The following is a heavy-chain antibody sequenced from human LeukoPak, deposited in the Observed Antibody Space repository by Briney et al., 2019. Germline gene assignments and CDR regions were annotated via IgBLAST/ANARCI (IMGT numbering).Heavy chain of an antibody. J-gene: IGHJ3*02. CDR2: IIPILGIA. V-gene: IGHV1-69*04. Sequence: SVKGSCKASGGTFSSYAISWVRQAPGQGLEWMGRIIPILGIANYAQKFQGRVTITADKSTSTAYMELSSLRSEDTAVYYCARDTTPYYDILTGSHDAFDIWGQGTMVTVSS. CDR3: ARDTTPYYDILTGSHDAFDI. D-gene: IGHD3-9*01. CDR1: GGTFSSYA.